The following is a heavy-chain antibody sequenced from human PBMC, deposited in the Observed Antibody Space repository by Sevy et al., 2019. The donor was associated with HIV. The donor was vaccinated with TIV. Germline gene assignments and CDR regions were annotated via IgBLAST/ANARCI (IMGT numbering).Heavy chain of an antibody. J-gene: IGHJ6*02. CDR1: GFTFSNYN. V-gene: IGHV3-48*01. CDR2: MSSSSNTI. D-gene: IGHD5-12*01. CDR3: AREGGYSDQGMDV. Sequence: GGSLRLSCAASGFTFSNYNMNWVRQAPGKGLEWASYMSSSSNTIYYADSVKGRFTISRDNDKNSLYLEMNSLRAEDTAVYYCAREGGYSDQGMDVWGLGTTVTVSS.